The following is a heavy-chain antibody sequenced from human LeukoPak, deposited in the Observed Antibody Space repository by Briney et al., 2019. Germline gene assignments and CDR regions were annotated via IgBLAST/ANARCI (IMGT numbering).Heavy chain of an antibody. CDR1: GYTFTDYF. Sequence: ASVKVSCKASGYTFTDYFMHWVRQAPGQGLEWMGWINANSGGTNYAQNFQGRVTMTRDTSISTVYMELNRLRSDDTAVYYCARFRGSSNFDYWGREPWSPSPQ. J-gene: IGHJ4*02. V-gene: IGHV1-2*02. D-gene: IGHD2-2*01. CDR2: INANSGGT. CDR3: ARFRGSSNFDY.